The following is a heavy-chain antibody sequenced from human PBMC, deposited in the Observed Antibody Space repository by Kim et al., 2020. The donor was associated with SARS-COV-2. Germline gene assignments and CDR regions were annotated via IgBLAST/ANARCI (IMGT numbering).Heavy chain of an antibody. Sequence: SPYDANAVGGRFTVSRDSSRNTLYLQMNSLSADDTAIYYCVKGAILDYWGQGALVTVSS. V-gene: IGHV3-23*05. J-gene: IGHJ4*02. CDR2: SP. CDR3: VKGAILDY.